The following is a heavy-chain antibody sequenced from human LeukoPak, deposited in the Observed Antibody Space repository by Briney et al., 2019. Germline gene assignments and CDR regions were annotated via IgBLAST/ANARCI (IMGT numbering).Heavy chain of an antibody. CDR2: IIPIFGTA. CDR1: GYTFTGYY. J-gene: IGHJ4*02. CDR3: ARGLPGGYCSSTSCYHSFDY. Sequence: ASVKVSCKASGYTFTGYYMHWVRQAPGQGLEWMGGIIPIFGTANYAQKFQGRVTITTDESTSTAYMELSSLRSEDTAVYYCARGLPGGYCSSTSCYHSFDYWGQGTLVTVSS. V-gene: IGHV1-69*05. D-gene: IGHD2-2*01.